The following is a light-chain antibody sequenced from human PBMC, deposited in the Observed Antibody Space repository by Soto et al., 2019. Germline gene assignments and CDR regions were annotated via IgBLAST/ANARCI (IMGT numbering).Light chain of an antibody. Sequence: EIVMTQSPATLSVSPGERATLSCRASQSIRSNLGWYQQKPGQAPRLLIYGASTRATGFPARFSGSGSGTEFTLTISSLQSEDSAVYYCQQYNNWPPFTFGQGTRLEIK. CDR3: QQYNNWPPFT. CDR1: QSIRSN. V-gene: IGKV3-15*01. J-gene: IGKJ5*01. CDR2: GAS.